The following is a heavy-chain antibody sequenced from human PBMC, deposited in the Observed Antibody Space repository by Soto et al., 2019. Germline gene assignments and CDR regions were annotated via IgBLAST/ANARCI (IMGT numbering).Heavy chain of an antibody. CDR2: ISYDGSNK. CDR3: AKDMGRYFDWLMVSFPTAGVGMDV. D-gene: IGHD3-9*01. V-gene: IGHV3-30*18. CDR1: GFTFSSYG. Sequence: QVQLVESGGGVVQPGRSLRLSCAASGFTFSSYGMHWVRQAPGKGLEWVAVISYDGSNKYYADSVKGRFTISRDNSKNTLYLQMNSLRAEDTAVYYCAKDMGRYFDWLMVSFPTAGVGMDVWGQGTTVTVSS. J-gene: IGHJ6*02.